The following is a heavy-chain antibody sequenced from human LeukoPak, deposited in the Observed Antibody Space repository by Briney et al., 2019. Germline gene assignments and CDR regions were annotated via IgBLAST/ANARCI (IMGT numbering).Heavy chain of an antibody. CDR3: ATPLSKGAH. CDR2: IKEGGNEK. V-gene: IGHV3-7*01. Sequence: GGSLRLSCAASGFTLSSFWMTWVRQAPGKGLEWVANIKEGGNEKYYVDSVKGRFTISRDNTKNSLYLQMNSLRVEDTAMYYCATPLSKGAHWGQGTLVTVSS. J-gene: IGHJ4*02. D-gene: IGHD2-2*01. CDR1: GFTLSSFW.